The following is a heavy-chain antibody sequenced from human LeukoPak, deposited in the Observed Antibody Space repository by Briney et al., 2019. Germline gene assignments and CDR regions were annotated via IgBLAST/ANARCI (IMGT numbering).Heavy chain of an antibody. CDR2: INWNGGSK. Sequence: GASLRLSCAASGFTFDDYGMRWVRQAPGKGVEWGAGINWNGGSKVYADSVKGRFTISTDNAKTSLYLQMNSLRAEDTALYYCARVIAPLPLHYFDYWGQGTLVTVSS. V-gene: IGHV3-20*04. J-gene: IGHJ4*02. D-gene: IGHD3-22*01. CDR3: ARVIAPLPLHYFDY. CDR1: GFTFDDYG.